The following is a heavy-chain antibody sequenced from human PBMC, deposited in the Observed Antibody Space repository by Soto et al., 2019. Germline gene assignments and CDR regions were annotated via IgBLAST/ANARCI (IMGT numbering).Heavy chain of an antibody. D-gene: IGHD2-15*01. CDR3: ATGLGYCSGGSCEEDY. V-gene: IGHV1-2*02. CDR2: INPNSGGT. Sequence: ASVKVSCKASGYTFTGYYMHWVRQAPGQGLEWMGWINPNSGGTNYAQKFQGRVTMTRDTSISTAYMELGRLRSDDTAVYYCATGLGYCSGGSCEEDYWGQGTLVTVSS. J-gene: IGHJ4*02. CDR1: GYTFTGYY.